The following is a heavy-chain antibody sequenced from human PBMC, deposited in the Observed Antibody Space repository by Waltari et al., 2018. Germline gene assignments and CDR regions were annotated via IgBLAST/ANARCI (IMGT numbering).Heavy chain of an antibody. CDR1: GFAFSRHW. V-gene: IGHV3-74*01. Sequence: EVRLEESGGGLVQPGGSLSLSWAASGFAFSRHWMHWVRQAPGKGLVWVSRIDDDGSGTTYADSVMGRFTISRDNAKNTVYLEMNSLRAEDTAVYYCSRSPAGYSRSDYWGQGTLVTVSS. D-gene: IGHD5-18*01. CDR3: SRSPAGYSRSDY. J-gene: IGHJ4*02. CDR2: IDDDGSGT.